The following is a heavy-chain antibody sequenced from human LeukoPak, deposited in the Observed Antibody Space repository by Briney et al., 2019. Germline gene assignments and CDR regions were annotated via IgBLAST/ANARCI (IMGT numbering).Heavy chain of an antibody. J-gene: IGHJ4*02. V-gene: IGHV3-23*01. CDR2: ISGSGGST. CDR1: GFTFSSYA. Sequence: GGSLRLSCAASGFTFSSYAMSWVRQAPGKGLEWVSAISGSGGSTYYADSVKGRFTISRDNSKNTLYLQMNSLRAEDTAVYYCAKVGDERFLEWLARGGCFDYWGQGTLVTVSS. D-gene: IGHD3-3*01. CDR3: AKVGDERFLEWLARGGCFDY.